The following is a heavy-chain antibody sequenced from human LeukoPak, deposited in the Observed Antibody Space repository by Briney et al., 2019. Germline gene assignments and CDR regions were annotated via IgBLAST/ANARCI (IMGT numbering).Heavy chain of an antibody. CDR1: GFTFSSYS. CDR3: ARARSNYRPNWFDP. CDR2: ISSSSSYI. J-gene: IGHJ5*02. D-gene: IGHD1-26*01. V-gene: IGHV3-21*01. Sequence: PGGSLRLSCAASGFTFSSYSMNWVRQAPGKGLEWVSSISSSSSYIYYADSVKGRFTISRDNAKNSLYLQMNSLRAEDTAVCYCARARSNYRPNWFDPWGQGTLVTVSS.